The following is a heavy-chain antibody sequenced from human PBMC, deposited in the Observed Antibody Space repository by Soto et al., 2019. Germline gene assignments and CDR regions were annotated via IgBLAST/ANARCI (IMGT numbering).Heavy chain of an antibody. V-gene: IGHV4-59*01. Sequence: PSETLSLTCTVSGGSISSYSWTWIRQPPGKGLEWIGHIYYSGNTNYNPSLKSRVTISGDTSKNQFSLRLSSVTAADTAVYYCARVGGPFDYWGEGTLVTVSS. CDR3: ARVGGPFDY. CDR2: IYYSGNT. CDR1: GGSISSYS. J-gene: IGHJ4*02.